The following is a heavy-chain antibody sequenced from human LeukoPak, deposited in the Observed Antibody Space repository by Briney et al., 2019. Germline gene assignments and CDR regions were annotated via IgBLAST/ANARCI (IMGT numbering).Heavy chain of an antibody. CDR2: ISYDGSNK. J-gene: IGHJ6*02. V-gene: IGHV3-30*04. CDR1: GFTFSSYA. CDR3: ARKKSMSPYYYYGMDV. D-gene: IGHD2/OR15-2a*01. Sequence: GGSLRLSCAASGFTFSSYAMHWVRQAPGKGLEWVAVISYDGSNKYYADSVKGRFTISRDNSKNTLYLQMNSLRAEDTAVYYCARKKSMSPYYYYGMDVWGQGTTVTVSS.